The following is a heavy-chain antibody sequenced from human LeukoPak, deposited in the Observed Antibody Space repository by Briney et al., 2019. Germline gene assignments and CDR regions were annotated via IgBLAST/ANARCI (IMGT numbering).Heavy chain of an antibody. CDR2: IYYSGST. CDR3: AREFSGSYSY. J-gene: IGHJ4*02. D-gene: IGHD3-10*01. Sequence: PSETLSLTCTVSGGSISSSSYYWGWIRQPPGKGLEWIGSIYYSGSTYYNPSLKSRVTISVDTSKNQFSLKLSSVTAADTAVYYCAREFSGSYSYWGQGTLVTVSS. CDR1: GGSISSSSYY. V-gene: IGHV4-39*07.